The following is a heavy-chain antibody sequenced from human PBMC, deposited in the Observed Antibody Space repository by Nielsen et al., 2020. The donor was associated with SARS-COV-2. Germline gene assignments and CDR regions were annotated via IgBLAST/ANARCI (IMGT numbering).Heavy chain of an antibody. CDR1: GGSISSSNW. J-gene: IGHJ4*02. CDR2: IYHSGST. V-gene: IGHV4-4*02. CDR3: ARHYVGFLEWFSYFDY. Sequence: SETLSLTCAVSGGSISSSNWWSWVRQPPGKGLEWIGEIYHSGSTNYNPSLKSRVTISVDKSKNQFSLKLSSVTAADTAVYYCARHYVGFLEWFSYFDYWGQGTLVTVSS. D-gene: IGHD3-3*01.